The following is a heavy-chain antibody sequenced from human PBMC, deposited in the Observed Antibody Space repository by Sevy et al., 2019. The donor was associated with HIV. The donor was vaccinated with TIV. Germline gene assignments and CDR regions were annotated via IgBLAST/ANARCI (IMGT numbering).Heavy chain of an antibody. Sequence: GGSLRLSCAASGFTFSSYGMHWVRQAPGKGLEWVAVISYDGSNKYYADSVKGRFTISRDNSKNTLDLQMNSLRAEDTAVYYCAKDPIWFGELLRPGHDAFDIWGQGTMVTVSS. V-gene: IGHV3-30*18. CDR2: ISYDGSNK. CDR3: AKDPIWFGELLRPGHDAFDI. J-gene: IGHJ3*02. CDR1: GFTFSSYG. D-gene: IGHD3-10*01.